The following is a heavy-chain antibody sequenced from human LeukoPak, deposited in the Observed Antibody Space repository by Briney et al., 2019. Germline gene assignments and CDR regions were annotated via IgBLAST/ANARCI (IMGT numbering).Heavy chain of an antibody. V-gene: IGHV1-46*01. D-gene: IGHD3-22*01. J-gene: IGHJ4*02. Sequence: GASVKVSCKASGYTFTSYYMHWVRQAPGQGLEWMGIINPSGGSTSYAQKFQGRVTMTRDTSTSTVYMELSSLRSEDTAVYYCARDADSRGYYYGYFDYWGQGTLVTVSS. CDR3: ARDADSRGYYYGYFDY. CDR2: INPSGGST. CDR1: GYTFTSYY.